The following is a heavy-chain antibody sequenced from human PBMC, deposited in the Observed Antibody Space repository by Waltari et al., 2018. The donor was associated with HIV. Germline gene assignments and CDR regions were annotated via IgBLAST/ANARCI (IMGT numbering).Heavy chain of an antibody. V-gene: IGHV3-11*01. J-gene: IGHJ4*02. CDR3: ASPGPYCGGDCYLD. CDR1: GFLFSDFY. D-gene: IGHD2-21*02. Sequence: QVQLVESGGGLVKPGGSLRLSCAASGFLFSDFYISWFRQAPGKGLEWISYISSSGTTIYYRDSVKGRFTISRDNAKNSLSLQMNSLRAEDTAVYYCASPGPYCGGDCYLDWGPGTLVTVSS. CDR2: ISSSGTTI.